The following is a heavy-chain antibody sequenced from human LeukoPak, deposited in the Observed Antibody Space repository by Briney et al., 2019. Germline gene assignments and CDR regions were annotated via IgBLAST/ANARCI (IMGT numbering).Heavy chain of an antibody. V-gene: IGHV3-11*06. CDR3: ARLHSTAAAGTYDY. CDR1: GFIFSDYY. CDR2: TSGDSSYT. J-gene: IGHJ4*02. D-gene: IGHD6-13*01. Sequence: PGGYLRLYCAASGFIFSDYYMTWIRQAPGKGLEWISYTSGDSSYTRYADSVKGRFTVSRDNAKNSLYLQMNSLRAEDTAVYYCARLHSTAAAGTYDYWGQGTLVTVSS.